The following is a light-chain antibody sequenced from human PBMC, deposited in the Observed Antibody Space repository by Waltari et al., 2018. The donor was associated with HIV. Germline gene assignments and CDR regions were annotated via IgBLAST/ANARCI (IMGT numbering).Light chain of an antibody. CDR2: LAS. Sequence: DIALVQAPVSLSVSPGKSASISCRSSQSLLKTNGYYYLDWYLQKPGQSPQLLIYLASTRAPGVPDRFNGRGSGTDFTLTSSRVQPEDVGVFYCMQSLQTPAFGQGTRMEI. J-gene: IGKJ1*01. V-gene: IGKV2-28*01. CDR3: MQSLQTPA. CDR1: QSLLKTNGYYY.